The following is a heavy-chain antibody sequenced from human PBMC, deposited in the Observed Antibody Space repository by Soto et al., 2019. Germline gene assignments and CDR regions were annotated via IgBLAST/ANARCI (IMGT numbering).Heavy chain of an antibody. CDR1: GFSFSGYA. J-gene: IGHJ4*02. Sequence: GGSLRLSCAASGFSFSGYAMHWLRQAPGKGLEWVAVISYDGNDKYYADSVKGRFTTSRDNSKNTLYLQMNSLRSEDTAVYYCAREQYSIPTDYWGQGTLVTVSS. CDR2: ISYDGNDK. D-gene: IGHD2-15*01. V-gene: IGHV3-30-3*01. CDR3: AREQYSIPTDY.